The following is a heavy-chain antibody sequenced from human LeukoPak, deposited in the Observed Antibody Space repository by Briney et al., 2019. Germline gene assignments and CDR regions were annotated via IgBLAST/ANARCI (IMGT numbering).Heavy chain of an antibody. CDR1: GFTFSDYY. V-gene: IGHV3-11*01. CDR2: ISSSGSTI. Sequence: GGSLRLSCAASGFTFSDYYMSWIRQAPGKGLEWVSYISSSGSTIYYADSVKGRFTISRDNAKNSLYLQMNSLRAEDTAVYYCAGVSSSWYVVDYWGQGTLVTVSS. CDR3: AGVSSSWYVVDY. J-gene: IGHJ4*02. D-gene: IGHD6-13*01.